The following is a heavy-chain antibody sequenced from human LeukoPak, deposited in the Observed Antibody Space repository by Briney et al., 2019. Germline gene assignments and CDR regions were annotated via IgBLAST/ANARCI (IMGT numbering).Heavy chain of an antibody. CDR1: GFTFSSYA. J-gene: IGHJ4*02. CDR2: ISGSGGST. Sequence: GGSLRLSCAASGFTFSSYAMSWVRQAPGKGLEWVSAISGSGGSTYYADSVKGRFTISRDNSKNTLYLQMNSLRAEDTAVYYCAKNGGGYSYGGDFDYWGQGTLVTVSS. CDR3: AKNGGGYSYGGDFDY. V-gene: IGHV3-23*01. D-gene: IGHD5-18*01.